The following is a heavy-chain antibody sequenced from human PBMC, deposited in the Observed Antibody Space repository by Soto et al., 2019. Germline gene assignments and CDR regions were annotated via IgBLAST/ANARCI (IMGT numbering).Heavy chain of an antibody. CDR3: ARITYCGGDCYRGFDP. J-gene: IGHJ5*02. CDR1: GGSISSGGYS. Sequence: PSETLSLPCTVSGGSISSGGYSWSLIRQPPGKGLEWIGYIYHGSTYYNPSLKSRVTISVDRSKNQFSLKLSSVTAADTAVYYCARITYCGGDCYRGFDPWGQGTLVTVSS. D-gene: IGHD2-21*02. CDR2: IYHGST. V-gene: IGHV4-30-2*01.